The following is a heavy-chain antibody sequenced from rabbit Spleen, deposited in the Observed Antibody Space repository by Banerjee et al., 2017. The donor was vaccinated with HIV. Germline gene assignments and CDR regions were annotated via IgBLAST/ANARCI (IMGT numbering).Heavy chain of an antibody. CDR1: GFSFSSNYY. D-gene: IGHD8-1*01. Sequence: QSLEESGGDLVKPGASLTLTCTASGFSFSSNYYMCWVRQAPGKGLEWIACIYAGNGKTYYAGWAKGRFTISKASSTTVTLQMTSLTAADTATYFCARDGAGGSYFALWGPGTLVTVS. J-gene: IGHJ4*01. CDR3: ARDGAGGSYFAL. CDR2: IYAGNGKT. V-gene: IGHV1S40*01.